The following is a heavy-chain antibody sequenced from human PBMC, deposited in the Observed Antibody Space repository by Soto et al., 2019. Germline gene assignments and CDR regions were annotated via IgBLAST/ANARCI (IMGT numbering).Heavy chain of an antibody. V-gene: IGHV3-11*06. CDR1: GFTFSDNY. J-gene: IGHJ5*02. CDR2: ISDSSTR. Sequence: PGGSLRLSCSAPGFTFSDNYMSWIRQAQGKGLEWVSCISDSSTRSLYADSVKGRFTISRDNSKNTLYLHMNSLRAEDTAVYYCARAHRTITMIGPSGPWGQGTLVTVSS. CDR3: ARAHRTITMIGPSGP. D-gene: IGHD3-22*01.